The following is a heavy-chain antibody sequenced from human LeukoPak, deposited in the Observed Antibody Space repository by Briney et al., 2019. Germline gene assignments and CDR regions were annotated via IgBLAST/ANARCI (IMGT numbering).Heavy chain of an antibody. CDR1: GFTFSSYA. V-gene: IGHV3-23*01. D-gene: IGHD4-17*01. CDR2: ISGSGGST. Sequence: GGSLRLSCAASGFTFSSYAMRWVRQAPGKGLEWVSAISGSGGSTYYADSVKGRFTISRDNSKNTLYLQMNSLRAEDTAVYYCAKVRAVDYGDYEWRVLYYYYGMDVWGQGTTVTVSS. CDR3: AKVRAVDYGDYEWRVLYYYYGMDV. J-gene: IGHJ6*02.